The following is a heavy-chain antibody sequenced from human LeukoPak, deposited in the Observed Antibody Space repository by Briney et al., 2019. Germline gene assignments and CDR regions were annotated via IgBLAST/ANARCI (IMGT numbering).Heavy chain of an antibody. V-gene: IGHV3-48*04. CDR2: ITSGSATI. J-gene: IGHJ5*02. CDR1: GFTFNNYN. CDR3: ARVIGNWFDP. Sequence: PGGSLRLSCAASGFTFNNYNMNWVRQAPGKGLEWVSYITSGSATIYYTDSVKGRFTISRDNAQKSVYLQMNSLRAEDTAVYYCARVIGNWFDPWGQGTLVTVSS. D-gene: IGHD2-15*01.